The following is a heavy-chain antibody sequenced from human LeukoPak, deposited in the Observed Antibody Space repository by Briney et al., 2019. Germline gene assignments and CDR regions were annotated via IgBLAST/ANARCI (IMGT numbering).Heavy chain of an antibody. D-gene: IGHD5-18*01. V-gene: IGHV4-34*01. CDR2: INHSGST. J-gene: IGHJ4*02. CDR1: GGSISSYY. CDR3: ARLKRGLQRGYSYGHIDY. Sequence: SETLSLTCTVSGGSISSYYWSWIRQPPGKGLEWIGEINHSGSTNCNPSLKSRVTISVDTSKNQFSLKLSSVTAADTAVYYCARLKRGLQRGYSYGHIDYWGQGTLVTVSS.